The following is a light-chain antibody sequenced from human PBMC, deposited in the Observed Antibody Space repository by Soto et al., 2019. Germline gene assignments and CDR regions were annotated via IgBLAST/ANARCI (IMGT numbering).Light chain of an antibody. Sequence: DIQMTQSPSTLSASVGDTVTISCRASQSSSSWLAWYQQKPGKAPKLLIYKASSLQSGVPSRFSGSGSGTEFTLTISSLQPDDFATYYCQQYNSFPWTFGQGTKVDIK. V-gene: IGKV1-5*03. J-gene: IGKJ1*01. CDR3: QQYNSFPWT. CDR1: QSSSSW. CDR2: KAS.